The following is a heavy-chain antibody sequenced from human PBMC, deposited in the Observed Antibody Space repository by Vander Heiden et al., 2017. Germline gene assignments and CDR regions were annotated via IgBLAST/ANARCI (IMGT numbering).Heavy chain of an antibody. V-gene: IGHV4-59*01. CDR1: GGSISSYY. CDR2: IYYSGST. Sequence: QVQLQESGPGLVKPSETLSLTCTVSGGSISSYYWSWIRQPPGKGLEWIGYIYYSGSTNYNPSLKSRVTISVDTSKNQFSLKLSSVTAADTVVYYCARENDSSGYDAFDIWGQGTMVTVSS. J-gene: IGHJ3*02. D-gene: IGHD3-22*01. CDR3: ARENDSSGYDAFDI.